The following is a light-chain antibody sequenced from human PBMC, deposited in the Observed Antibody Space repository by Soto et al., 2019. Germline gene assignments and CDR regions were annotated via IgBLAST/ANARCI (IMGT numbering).Light chain of an antibody. CDR3: QQRARRPST. CDR1: QSIDRY. Sequence: EIVLTQSPGTLSLSPGERATLSCRASQSIDRYVAWYQQKVGQAPRLLIYDAFTRATGVAARFSGSGSATDFTLTISSLEPEDFAVYYCQQRARRPSTFGPGTKVDIK. J-gene: IGKJ2*02. CDR2: DAF. V-gene: IGKV3-11*01.